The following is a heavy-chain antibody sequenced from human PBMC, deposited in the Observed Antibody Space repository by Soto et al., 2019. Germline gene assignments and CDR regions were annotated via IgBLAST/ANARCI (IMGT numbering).Heavy chain of an antibody. Sequence: SETLSLTCTVSGGSISSSSYYWSWIRQPPGRGLEWIGYIYYSGSTNYNPSLKSRVTISVDTSKNQFSLKLSSVTAADTAVYYCARSNWNYVNWFDPWGQGTLVTVSS. CDR3: ARSNWNYVNWFDP. J-gene: IGHJ5*02. D-gene: IGHD1-7*01. CDR1: GGSISSSSYY. CDR2: IYYSGST. V-gene: IGHV4-61*01.